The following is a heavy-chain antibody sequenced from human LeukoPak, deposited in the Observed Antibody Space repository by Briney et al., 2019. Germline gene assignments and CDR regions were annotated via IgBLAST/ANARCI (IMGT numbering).Heavy chain of an antibody. CDR2: ISYDGSNK. D-gene: IGHD3-10*01. CDR3: AKKSTYYGSGTYSHFDY. CDR1: GFTFSSYA. V-gene: IGHV3-30-3*02. J-gene: IGHJ4*02. Sequence: PGGSLRLSCAASGFTFSSYAMHWVRRAPGKGLEWVAVISYDGSNKYYADSVKGRFTISRDNSKNTLYLQMNSLRAEDTAVYYCAKKSTYYGSGTYSHFDYWGQGTLVTVSS.